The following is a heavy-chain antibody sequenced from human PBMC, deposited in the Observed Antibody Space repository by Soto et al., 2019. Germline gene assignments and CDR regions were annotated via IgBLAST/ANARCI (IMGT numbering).Heavy chain of an antibody. CDR2: AYWDDDN. J-gene: IGHJ4*02. V-gene: IGHV2-5*02. CDR3: AHRRGGYNWVDAHFDY. Sequence: QITLKESGPTLVKPTQTLTLTCSFSGFSLSTTGVGVGWIRQPPGKALEWLGFAYWDDDNRYSPSLKSRLTITKDTSGNQVVLTMTNMDPVDTATYFCAHRRGGYNWVDAHFDYWGQGTLVTVSS. CDR1: GFSLSTTGVG. D-gene: IGHD1-20*01.